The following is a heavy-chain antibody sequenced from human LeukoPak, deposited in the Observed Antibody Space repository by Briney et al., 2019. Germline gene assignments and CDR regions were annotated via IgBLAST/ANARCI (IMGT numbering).Heavy chain of an antibody. Sequence: SETLSLTCTVSGGSISSYYWSWIRQPPGKGLEWIGYIYYSGSTNYNPSLKSRVTISVDTSKNQSSLKLSSVTAADTAVYYCARVDYYDSSGYYNFDYWGQGTLVTVSS. D-gene: IGHD3-22*01. V-gene: IGHV4-59*01. CDR3: ARVDYYDSSGYYNFDY. J-gene: IGHJ4*02. CDR2: IYYSGST. CDR1: GGSISSYY.